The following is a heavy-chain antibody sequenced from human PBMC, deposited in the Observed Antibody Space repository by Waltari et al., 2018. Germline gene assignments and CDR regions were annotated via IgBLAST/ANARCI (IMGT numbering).Heavy chain of an antibody. CDR1: GFTFSNFA. V-gene: IGHV3-23*01. CDR2: ITSGGGDT. Sequence: VASGFTFSNFAISWVRQAPGKGLEWVSGITSGGGDTYYADSVRGRFTISRDNARNRLYLQMNSLRDEDTAVYYCAKEIHTIGRPCFDCWGQGVRVTVSS. CDR3: AKEIHTIGRPCFDC. J-gene: IGHJ4*02.